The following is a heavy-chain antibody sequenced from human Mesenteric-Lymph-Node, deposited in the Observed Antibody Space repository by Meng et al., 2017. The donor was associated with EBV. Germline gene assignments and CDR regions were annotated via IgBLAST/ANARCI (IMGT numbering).Heavy chain of an antibody. D-gene: IGHD4-17*01. J-gene: IGHJ4*02. CDR3: ATVGDYGDYVGLDN. Sequence: QVESAGPGLVSPSGTLSLTGTVPGGPISSTKWWGWVRQPPGKGLEWIGEIFHTGSTTYNPYLKSRLTMSVDKSKNQLSLKLTSVTAADTAVYYCATVGDYGDYVGLDNWGQGTLVTVSS. V-gene: IGHV4-4*02. CDR2: IFHTGST. CDR1: GGPISSTKW.